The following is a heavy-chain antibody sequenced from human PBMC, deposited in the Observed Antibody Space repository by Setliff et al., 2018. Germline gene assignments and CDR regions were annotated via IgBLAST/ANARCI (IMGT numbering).Heavy chain of an antibody. D-gene: IGHD2-8*01. J-gene: IGHJ4*02. V-gene: IGHV3-23*01. CDR2: ITDDGGTT. CDR3: ARTDGTNLGYFDN. Sequence: GESLKISCTTSGFTFFSYTMNWVRQAPGKGLEWVSAITDDGGTTHYAGSVKGRFTIARDNSNSTLYLQMNSLRVEDTALYYCARTDGTNLGYFDNWGQGTLVTVSS. CDR1: GFTFFSYT.